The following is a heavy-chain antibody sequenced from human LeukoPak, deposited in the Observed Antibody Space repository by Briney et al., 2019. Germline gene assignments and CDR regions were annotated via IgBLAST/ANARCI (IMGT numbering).Heavy chain of an antibody. Sequence: TGGSLRLSCAASGIIFSNYAMHWVRQGPGKGLECISTISSDGGSTYYANSVKGRFTISRDNSKNTLYLQMGSLRAEDMAVYYCARGRQGAKTRYFDLWGRGTQVTVSS. J-gene: IGHJ2*01. CDR2: ISSDGGST. V-gene: IGHV3-64*01. CDR1: GIIFSNYA. D-gene: IGHD1-26*01. CDR3: ARGRQGAKTRYFDL.